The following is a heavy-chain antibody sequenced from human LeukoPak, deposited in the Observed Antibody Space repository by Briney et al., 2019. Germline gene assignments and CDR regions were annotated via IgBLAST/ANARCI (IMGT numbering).Heavy chain of an antibody. CDR2: LNAGNGNT. Sequence: ASVKVSCKASGYTITSYAMHWVRQAPGQRLEWMGWLNAGNGNTKYSQKFQGRVSITRDTSASTAYMELSSLRSEDTAVYYCARGSGWYDYWGQGTLVTVSS. CDR3: ARGSGWYDY. J-gene: IGHJ4*02. D-gene: IGHD6-19*01. V-gene: IGHV1-3*01. CDR1: GYTITSYA.